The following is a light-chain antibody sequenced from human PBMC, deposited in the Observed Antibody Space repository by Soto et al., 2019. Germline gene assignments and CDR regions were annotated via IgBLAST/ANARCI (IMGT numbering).Light chain of an antibody. CDR1: SSNLGNND. Sequence: QSVLTQPPSVSAAPGQKVTISCSGTSSNLGNNDVAWYQHVPGTAPKLLIFDNDRRPSGIPDRFSGSKSGTSATLGIAGLQTGDEADYYCGTWDSSLSAGVFGGGTQLTVL. CDR2: DND. V-gene: IGLV1-51*01. CDR3: GTWDSSLSAGV. J-gene: IGLJ3*02.